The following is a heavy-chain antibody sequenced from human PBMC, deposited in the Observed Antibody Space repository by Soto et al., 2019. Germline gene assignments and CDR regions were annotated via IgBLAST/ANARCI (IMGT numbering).Heavy chain of an antibody. CDR2: ISSSSSYI. Sequence: GSPRLSCAASGFTFSSYSMNWVRQAPGKGLEWVSSISSSSSYIYYADSVKGRFTISRDNAKNSLYLQMNSLRAEDTAVYYCARSPPTYYYDSSGTSDYWGQGNLVTVSS. V-gene: IGHV3-21*01. J-gene: IGHJ4*02. D-gene: IGHD3-22*01. CDR1: GFTFSSYS. CDR3: ARSPPTYYYDSSGTSDY.